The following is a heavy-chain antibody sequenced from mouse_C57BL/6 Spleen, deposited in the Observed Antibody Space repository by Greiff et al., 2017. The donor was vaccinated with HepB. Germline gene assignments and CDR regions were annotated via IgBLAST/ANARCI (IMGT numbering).Heavy chain of an antibody. D-gene: IGHD2-5*01. J-gene: IGHJ1*03. V-gene: IGHV1-26*01. CDR2: INPNNGGT. Sequence: EVQLQQSGPELVKPGASVKISCKASGYTFTDYYMNWVKQSHGKSLEWIGDINPNNGGTSYNQKFKGKATLTVDKSSSTAYMELRSLPSEDSAVYYCARGSYYSNPWYFDVWGTGTTVTVSS. CDR1: GYTFTDYY. CDR3: ARGSYYSNPWYFDV.